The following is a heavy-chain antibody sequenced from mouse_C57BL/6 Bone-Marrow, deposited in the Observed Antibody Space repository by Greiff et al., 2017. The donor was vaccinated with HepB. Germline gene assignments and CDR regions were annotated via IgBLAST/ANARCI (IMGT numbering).Heavy chain of an antibody. D-gene: IGHD1-1*01. CDR2: IYPGSGNT. Sequence: LQESGAELVRPGASVKLSCKASGYTFTDYYINWVKQRPGQGLEWIARIYPGSGNTYYNEKFKGKATLTAEKSSSTAYMQLSSLTSEDSAVYFCARSMGLLRYGYYAMDYWGQGTSVTVSS. CDR3: ARSMGLLRYGYYAMDY. J-gene: IGHJ4*01. CDR1: GYTFTDYY. V-gene: IGHV1-76*01.